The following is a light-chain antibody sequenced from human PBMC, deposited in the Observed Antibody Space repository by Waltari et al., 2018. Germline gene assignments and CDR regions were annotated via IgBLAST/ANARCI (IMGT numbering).Light chain of an antibody. CDR1: SSDVGGSNY. Sequence: QSALTQPASVSGSPGPSITIPCPGPSSDVGGSNYFPWYQQHPGKAPKLMIYDVSNRPSGVSNRFSGSKSGNTASLTISGLQAEDEADYYCSSYTSSTVVFGGGTKLTVL. CDR3: SSYTSSTVV. CDR2: DVS. J-gene: IGLJ2*01. V-gene: IGLV2-14*03.